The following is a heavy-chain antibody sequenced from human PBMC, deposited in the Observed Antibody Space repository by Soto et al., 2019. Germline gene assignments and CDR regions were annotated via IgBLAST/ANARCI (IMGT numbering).Heavy chain of an antibody. CDR2: IYRTGST. CDR3: ARQIGDDPFDI. CDR1: GGSISTYC. J-gene: IGHJ3*02. Sequence: PSETLALTCTFSGGSISTYCWNWIRQSPGKGLEWIGYIYRTGSTHYNPSLSGRAAISLGTSRNQFSLQLNSVTAADTAVYFCARQIGDDPFDIWGQGTMVTVSS. V-gene: IGHV4-4*09. D-gene: IGHD3-3*01.